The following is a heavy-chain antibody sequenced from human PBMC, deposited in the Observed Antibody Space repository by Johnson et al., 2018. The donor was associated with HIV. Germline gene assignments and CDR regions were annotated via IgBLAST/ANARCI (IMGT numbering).Heavy chain of an antibody. CDR1: GFTFSSYG. V-gene: IGHV3-30*02. Sequence: QVQLVESGGGVVQPGGSLRLSCAASGFTFSSYGMHWVRQAPGKGLEWVAFIRYDGSKKYSVDSVKGRFTISRDNRKNTLYMQMNSLRAEDTAVYYCAKDQIKRLPVDWAFDIWGQGTMVTVSS. J-gene: IGHJ3*02. CDR3: AKDQIKRLPVDWAFDI. D-gene: IGHD5-12*01. CDR2: IRYDGSKK.